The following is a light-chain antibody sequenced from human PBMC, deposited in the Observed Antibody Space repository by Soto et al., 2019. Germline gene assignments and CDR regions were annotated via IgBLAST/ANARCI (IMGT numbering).Light chain of an antibody. Sequence: DIQMTQSPSTLSASVGDRVTITCRASQSISSWLAWYQQKPGKAPKLLIHEASRLESGVPSRFSGSESGTEFTLTISGLHAEDSATYYYQQYTNFPLTFGGGTKVEIK. CDR3: QQYTNFPLT. CDR1: QSISSW. CDR2: EAS. J-gene: IGKJ4*01. V-gene: IGKV1-5*01.